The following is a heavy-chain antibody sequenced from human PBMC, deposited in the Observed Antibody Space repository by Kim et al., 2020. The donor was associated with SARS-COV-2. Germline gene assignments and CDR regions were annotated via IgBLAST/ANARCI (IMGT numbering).Heavy chain of an antibody. CDR2: INYSGST. D-gene: IGHD1-26*01. J-gene: IGHJ6*02. V-gene: IGHV4-39*01. CDR1: NGSISSTSYY. CDR3: ARQGFKVGYGMDV. Sequence: SETLSLTCTASNGSISSTSYYWGWLRRPPGKGLEWIGSINYSGSTNDNPSLKSRGTLSVDTSKNQFSLTLSSGSAADTAVYYCARQGFKVGYGMDVWGQGTAVTVSS.